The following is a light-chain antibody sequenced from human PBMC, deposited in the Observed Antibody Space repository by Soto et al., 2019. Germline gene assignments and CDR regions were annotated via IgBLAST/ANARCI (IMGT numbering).Light chain of an antibody. CDR2: DVI. CDR1: SRDVGAYDF. Sequence: QSELTQPHSVCGSLGPSVTISCTGTSRDVGAYDFVSWYQQNPGKAPRLIIFDVIKRPSGVPDRFSGSKSGNTASLTISGLQSEDEADYHCSSYAGSHTYEVFGGGTKVTV. CDR3: SSYAGSHTYEV. J-gene: IGLJ3*02. V-gene: IGLV2-11*01.